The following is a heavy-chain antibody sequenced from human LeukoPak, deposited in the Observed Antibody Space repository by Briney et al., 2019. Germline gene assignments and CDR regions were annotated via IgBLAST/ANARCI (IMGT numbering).Heavy chain of an antibody. Sequence: GGSLRLSCAASGFTFSSYWMSWVRQAPGKGLEWVANTKQDGSEKYYVDSVKGRFTISRDNAKNSLYLQMNSLRAEDTAVYYCARDLGYCSGGSCYSYGMDVWGQGTTVTVSS. J-gene: IGHJ6*02. CDR3: ARDLGYCSGGSCYSYGMDV. CDR1: GFTFSSYW. V-gene: IGHV3-7*01. D-gene: IGHD2-15*01. CDR2: TKQDGSEK.